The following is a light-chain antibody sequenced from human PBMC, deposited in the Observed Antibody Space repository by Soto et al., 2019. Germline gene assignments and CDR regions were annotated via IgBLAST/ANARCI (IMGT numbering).Light chain of an antibody. J-gene: IGKJ2*01. CDR3: QQYGGSPHT. CDR2: GAS. Sequence: EIVLTQSPGAMSLSPGERATLSCRASQSISSNYLAWYQQKPGQALRLLIYGASSRATGIPDRFSGSGSGTDFTLTISRLDPEDFAVYYCQQYGGSPHTFGQGTKLEI. CDR1: QSISSNY. V-gene: IGKV3-20*01.